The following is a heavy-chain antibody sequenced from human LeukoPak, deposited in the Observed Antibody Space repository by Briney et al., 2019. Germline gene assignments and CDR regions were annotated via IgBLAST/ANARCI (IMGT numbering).Heavy chain of an antibody. CDR3: ARAKNDYVWGSYRRDAFDI. J-gene: IGHJ3*02. CDR2: IIPIFGTA. D-gene: IGHD3-16*02. CDR1: GGTFSSYA. Sequence: SVKVSCKASGGTFSSYAISWVRQAPGQGLEWMGGIIPIFGTANYAQKFQGRATITTDESTSTAYMELSSLRSEDTAVYYCARAKNDYVWGSYRRDAFDIWGQGTMVTVSS. V-gene: IGHV1-69*05.